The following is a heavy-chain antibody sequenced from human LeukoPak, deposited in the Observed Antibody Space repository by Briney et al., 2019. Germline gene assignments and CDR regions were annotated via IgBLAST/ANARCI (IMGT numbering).Heavy chain of an antibody. Sequence: PSETLSLTCAVYGGSFSGYYWSWIRQPPGKGLEWIGEINHSGSTYYNPSLKSRVTISVDTSKNQLSLKLSSVTAADTAVYYCAIGRAAAGIHWFDPWGQGTLVTVSS. D-gene: IGHD6-13*01. V-gene: IGHV4-34*01. CDR3: AIGRAAAGIHWFDP. CDR1: GGSFSGYY. CDR2: INHSGST. J-gene: IGHJ5*02.